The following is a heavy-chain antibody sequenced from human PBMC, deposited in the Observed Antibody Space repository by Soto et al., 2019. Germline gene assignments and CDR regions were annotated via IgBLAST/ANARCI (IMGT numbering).Heavy chain of an antibody. CDR2: IYYSGST. D-gene: IGHD2-15*01. V-gene: IGHV4-31*03. CDR1: GGSISSGGYY. J-gene: IGHJ3*02. CDR3: AKAGGYWSGGSCYSVPVDI. Sequence: SETLSLTCTVSGGSISSGGYYWSWIRQHPGKGLEWIGYIYYSGSTYYNPSLKSRVTISVDTSKNQFSLKLSSVTAADTAVYYCAKAGGYWSGGSCYSVPVDIWGQGTIVTVSS.